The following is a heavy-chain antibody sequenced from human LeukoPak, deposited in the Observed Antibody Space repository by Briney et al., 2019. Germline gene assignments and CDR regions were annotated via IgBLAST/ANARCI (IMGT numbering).Heavy chain of an antibody. Sequence: ASVKVSRKASGYTFTGYYMHWVRQAPGKGPEWMGCINPNSDGTNYAQKFQGRVTMTRDTSISTAYMELSRLRSDDTAVYYCAIWYYYDSSGYYNGDYWGQGTLVTVSS. J-gene: IGHJ4*02. CDR3: AIWYYYDSSGYYNGDY. V-gene: IGHV1-2*02. D-gene: IGHD3-22*01. CDR1: GYTFTGYY. CDR2: INPNSDGT.